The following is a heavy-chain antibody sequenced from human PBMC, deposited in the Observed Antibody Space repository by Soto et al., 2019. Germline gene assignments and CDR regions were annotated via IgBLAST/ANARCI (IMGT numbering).Heavy chain of an antibody. D-gene: IGHD2-21*01. CDR1: VGSISIKK. J-gene: IGHJ6*01. Sequence: VYLTSLVSVGSISIKKRSWMRQPPGKGLACMGCVHYSGRTNYNPSLDSRISISVDTSKTQFSLTLTSVTAADTAVHYCAILFQAEDG. CDR3: AILFQAEDG. CDR2: VHYSGRT. V-gene: IGHV4-59*12.